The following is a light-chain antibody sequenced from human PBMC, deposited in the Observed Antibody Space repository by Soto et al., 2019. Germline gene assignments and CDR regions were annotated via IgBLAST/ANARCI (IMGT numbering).Light chain of an antibody. CDR3: KSYTTTSTYI. Sequence: QSVLTQPASVSGSPGQSIAISCTGTSSDVGGYNYVSWYQQPPGKAPKLMIYDVSNRPSGVSDRFSGSKSGNTASLTISGLQTEDEADYYCKSYTTTSTYIFGTGTKLTVL. V-gene: IGLV2-14*01. J-gene: IGLJ1*01. CDR2: DVS. CDR1: SSDVGGYNY.